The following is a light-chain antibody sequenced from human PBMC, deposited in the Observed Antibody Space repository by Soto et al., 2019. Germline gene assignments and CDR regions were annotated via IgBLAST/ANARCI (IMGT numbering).Light chain of an antibody. J-gene: IGLJ2*01. V-gene: IGLV1-44*01. CDR2: SNN. CDR3: ATWDDSLKSAV. CDR1: TSNIGTNI. Sequence: QAVVTQPPSASGTPGQGVTISCSGSTSNIGTNIVNWYRQLPGTAPKLLIYSNNQRPSGVPDRFSVSKSGTSASLAISGLQSEDEADYYCATWDDSLKSAVFGGGTQLTVL.